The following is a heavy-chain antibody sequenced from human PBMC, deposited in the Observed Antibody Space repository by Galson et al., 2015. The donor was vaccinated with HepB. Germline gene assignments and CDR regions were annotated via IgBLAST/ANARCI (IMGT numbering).Heavy chain of an antibody. J-gene: IGHJ4*02. Sequence: SLRLSCAASGFTFSSYWMSWVHQAPGKGLEWVANIKQDGSEKYYVDSVKGRFTISRDNAKNSLYLQMNSLRAEDTAVYYCARRMYYYDSSGYYFDYWGQGTLVTVSS. CDR3: ARRMYYYDSSGYYFDY. D-gene: IGHD3-22*01. V-gene: IGHV3-7*01. CDR2: IKQDGSEK. CDR1: GFTFSSYW.